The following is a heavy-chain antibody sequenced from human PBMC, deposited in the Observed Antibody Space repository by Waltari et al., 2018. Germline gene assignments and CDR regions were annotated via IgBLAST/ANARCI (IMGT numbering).Heavy chain of an antibody. Sequence: QLQLQESGPGLVKPSETLSLTCTVSGGSISSSSYYWGWIRQPPGKGLEWIGSIYYSGSTYSNPSLKSLVTISVDTSKNQFSLKLSSVTAADTAVYYCARITGVRTKGVYWGQGTLVTVSS. CDR2: IYYSGST. V-gene: IGHV4-39*07. CDR3: ARITGVRTKGVY. J-gene: IGHJ4*02. CDR1: GGSISSSSYY. D-gene: IGHD3-10*01.